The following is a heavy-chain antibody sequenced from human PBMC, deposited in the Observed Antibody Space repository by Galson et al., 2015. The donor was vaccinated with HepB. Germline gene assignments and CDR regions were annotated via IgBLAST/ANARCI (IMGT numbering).Heavy chain of an antibody. V-gene: IGHV1-18*01. Sequence: SVKVSCKAYGYTFTSNGINWVRQAPGQGLEWMGWISAHNGNTYYAQKFQGRVTMTTDTSTSTAYMELRSLRSDDTAVYYCARDTYYDFWSDYYTGRGYYYMDVWGKGTTVTVSS. CDR3: ARDTYYDFWSDYYTGRGYYYMDV. J-gene: IGHJ6*03. D-gene: IGHD3-3*01. CDR2: ISAHNGNT. CDR1: GYTFTSNG.